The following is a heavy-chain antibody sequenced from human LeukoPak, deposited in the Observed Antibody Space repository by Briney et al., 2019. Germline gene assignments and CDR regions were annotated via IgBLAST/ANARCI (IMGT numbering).Heavy chain of an antibody. CDR3: ARKYCSSTSCYFTNMDV. V-gene: IGHV3-74*01. J-gene: IGHJ6*03. CDR2: INSDGSNT. CDR1: GFTLSSYW. Sequence: GGSLRLSCATSGFTLSSYWMHWVRQAPGKGLVWVSRINSDGSNTSYADSVKGRFTISRDNAKNSLYLQMNSLRAEDTAVYYCARKYCSSTSCYFTNMDVWGKGTTVTVSS. D-gene: IGHD2-2*01.